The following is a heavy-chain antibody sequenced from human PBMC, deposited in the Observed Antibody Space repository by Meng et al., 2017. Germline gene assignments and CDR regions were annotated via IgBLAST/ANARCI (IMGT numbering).Heavy chain of an antibody. CDR2: INHSGST. CDR3: ARVPYSGYDPEAFDN. V-gene: IGHV4-34*01. D-gene: IGHD5-12*01. CDR1: GGSFSGYY. J-gene: IGHJ3*02. Sequence: SETLSLTCAVYGGSFSGYYWSWIRQPPGRGLEWIGEINHSGSTNYNPSLKSRVTISADTSKNQFSLKLSSVNAADTAVYYCARVPYSGYDPEAFDNWGQGTMVTVSS.